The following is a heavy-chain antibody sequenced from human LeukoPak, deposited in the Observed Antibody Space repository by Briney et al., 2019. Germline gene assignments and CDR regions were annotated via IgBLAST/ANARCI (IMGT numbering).Heavy chain of an antibody. D-gene: IGHD4-17*01. CDR2: INPNSGGT. V-gene: IGHV1-2*02. Sequence: GASVKVSCKASGYTFTGYYMHWVRQAPGQGLEWMGWINPNSGGTNYAQKFQGRVTMTRDTSISTAYMELSRLRSDDTAVYYCARDTVTTPLGFDYWGQGTLVTVSS. CDR3: ARDTVTTPLGFDY. J-gene: IGHJ4*02. CDR1: GYTFTGYY.